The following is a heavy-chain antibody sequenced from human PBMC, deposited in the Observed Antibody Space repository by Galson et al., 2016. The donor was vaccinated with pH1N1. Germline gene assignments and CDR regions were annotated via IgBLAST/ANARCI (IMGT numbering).Heavy chain of an antibody. CDR1: GFTFSTYW. Sequence: SLRLSCADSGFTFSTYWMTWVRQIPGKGLQWLANIKQDGSEKHYVDSVKGRFTISRDNAKNSLYLQMNSLRAEDTAVYHCARERAGAFHLWGRGTMVIVSS. V-gene: IGHV3-7*01. CDR2: IKQDGSEK. CDR3: ARERAGAFHL. J-gene: IGHJ3*01.